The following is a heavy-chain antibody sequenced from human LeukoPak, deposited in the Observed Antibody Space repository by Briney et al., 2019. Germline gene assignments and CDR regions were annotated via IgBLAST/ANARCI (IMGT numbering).Heavy chain of an antibody. CDR2: IYYDASNE. D-gene: IGHD3-3*01. CDR1: GYTFNTYG. CDR3: AKDRSLRFLEY. J-gene: IGHJ4*02. V-gene: IGHV3-33*06. Sequence: GGSLRLSCAASGYTFNTYGMHWVRQPPGKGLEWVAAIYYDASNEYYADSVKGRFTISKDNSRNTVCLEMNNLRADDTAIYYCAKDRSLRFLEYWGQGTLVTVSS.